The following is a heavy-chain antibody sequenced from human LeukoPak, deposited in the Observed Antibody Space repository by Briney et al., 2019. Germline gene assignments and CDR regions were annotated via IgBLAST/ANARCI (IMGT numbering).Heavy chain of an antibody. Sequence: ASVKLCCTASGSTFTAYYMHWVRQAPGQGLGWMGWINLNSGSTTYAQTVPGKVTITRAMSKTTVYMELSSLRSEDTAVSYCAIRYLYYFDSWGQGTLVTVSS. CDR1: GSTFTAYY. D-gene: IGHD3-9*01. CDR2: INLNSGST. J-gene: IGHJ4*02. CDR3: AIRYLYYFDS. V-gene: IGHV1-2*02.